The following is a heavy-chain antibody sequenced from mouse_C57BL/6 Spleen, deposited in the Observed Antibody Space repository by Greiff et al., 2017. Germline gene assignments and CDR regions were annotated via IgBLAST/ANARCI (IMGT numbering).Heavy chain of an antibody. D-gene: IGHD1-1*02. CDR2: ISSGGSYT. V-gene: IGHV5-6*01. J-gene: IGHJ2*01. CDR3: AGMGEATDY. CDR1: GFTFSSYG. Sequence: EVMLVESGGDLVKPGGSLKLSCAASGFTFSSYGMSWVRQTPDKRLEWVATISSGGSYTYYPDSVKGRFTISRDNAKNTLYLQMSSLKSEDTAMYYCAGMGEATDYWGQGTTLTVSS.